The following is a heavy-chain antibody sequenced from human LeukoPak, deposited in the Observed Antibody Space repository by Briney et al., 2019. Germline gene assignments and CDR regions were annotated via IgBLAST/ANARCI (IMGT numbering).Heavy chain of an antibody. CDR1: GFTFSSYS. J-gene: IGHJ4*02. CDR2: ISISSSYI. V-gene: IGHV3-21*01. CDR3: ARNLPYNYYGSGSYYTAIDY. D-gene: IGHD3-10*01. Sequence: GGSLRLSCAASGFTFSSYSMNWAREAPGQGLERVSSISISSSYIYYADSVKGRFTISRDNAKNSLYLQMNSLRAEDTAVYHCARNLPYNYYGSGSYYTAIDYWGQGTLVTVSS.